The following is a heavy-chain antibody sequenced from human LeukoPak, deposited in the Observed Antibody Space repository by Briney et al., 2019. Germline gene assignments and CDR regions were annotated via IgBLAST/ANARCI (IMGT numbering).Heavy chain of an antibody. V-gene: IGHV3-30-3*01. CDR2: ISYDGSNK. CDR3: AKAPVETDSSGWYHIFDI. Sequence: RPGGSLRLSCAASGFTFSSYAMHWVRQAPGKGLEWVAVISYDGSNKYYADSVKGRFTISRDNSRNTLYLQMNSLRAEDTAVYNCAKAPVETDSSGWYHIFDIWGQGTMVTVSS. D-gene: IGHD6-19*01. CDR1: GFTFSSYA. J-gene: IGHJ3*02.